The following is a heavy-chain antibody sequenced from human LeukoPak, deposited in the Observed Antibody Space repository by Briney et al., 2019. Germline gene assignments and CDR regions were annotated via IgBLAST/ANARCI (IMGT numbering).Heavy chain of an antibody. Sequence: PGGSLRLFCASSGFTFSDYYMSWIPQAPGKGLEGVSYIGSSGSTIYYADSVKGRFTISKDNAKNSLYLQMNSLRAEDTAVYYCARDPPLYSSSWYSEGAFDIWGQGTMVAVSS. J-gene: IGHJ3*02. V-gene: IGHV3-11*01. CDR1: GFTFSDYY. CDR2: IGSSGSTI. CDR3: ARDPPLYSSSWYSEGAFDI. D-gene: IGHD6-13*01.